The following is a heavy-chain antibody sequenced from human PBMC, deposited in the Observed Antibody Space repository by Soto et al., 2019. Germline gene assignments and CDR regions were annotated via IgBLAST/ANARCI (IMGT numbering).Heavy chain of an antibody. Sequence: ASVKVSCKASGGTLSSYAISWVRQAPGQGLEWMGGIIPIFGTANYAQKFQGRVTITADESTSTAYMELSSLRSEDTAVYYCARETGYCSSTSCPKYWGYYYYYGMDVWGQGTTVTVSS. V-gene: IGHV1-69*13. CDR3: ARETGYCSSTSCPKYWGYYYYYGMDV. CDR2: IIPIFGTA. CDR1: GGTLSSYA. J-gene: IGHJ6*02. D-gene: IGHD2-2*01.